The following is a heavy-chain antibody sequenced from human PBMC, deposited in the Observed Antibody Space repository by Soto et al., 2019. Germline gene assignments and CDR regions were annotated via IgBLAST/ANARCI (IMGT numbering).Heavy chain of an antibody. CDR3: QGVNYYDSSGYYYFDY. D-gene: IGHD3-22*01. V-gene: IGHV4-31*03. Sequence: SETLSLTCTVSGGSISSGGYYWSWIRQHPGKGLEWIGYIYYSGSTYYNPSLKSRVTISVDTSKNQFSLKLSSVTAADTAVYYCQGVNYYDSSGYYYFDYWGQGTLVTVSS. CDR2: IYYSGST. CDR1: GGSISSGGYY. J-gene: IGHJ4*02.